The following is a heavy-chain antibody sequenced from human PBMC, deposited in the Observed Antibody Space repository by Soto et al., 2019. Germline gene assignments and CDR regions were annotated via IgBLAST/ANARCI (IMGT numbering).Heavy chain of an antibody. V-gene: IGHV3-23*01. CDR3: AKEWVGDGGVI. CDR1: GFTFSSYA. Sequence: ESGGGLVQPGGSLRLSCAASGFTFSSYAMSWVRQAPGKGLEWVSAISGSGGSTYYADSVKGRFTICRDNSKNTRYLQMNSLGAEDTAVYYCAKEWVGDGGVIWGQGTMVTVSS. D-gene: IGHD4-17*01. J-gene: IGHJ3*02. CDR2: ISGSGGST.